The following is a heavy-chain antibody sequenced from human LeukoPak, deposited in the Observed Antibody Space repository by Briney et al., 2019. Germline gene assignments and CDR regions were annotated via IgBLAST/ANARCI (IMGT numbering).Heavy chain of an antibody. V-gene: IGHV3-23*01. J-gene: IGHJ3*02. CDR2: IGGSGVST. CDR3: AKEVPGSFDI. Sequence: GGSLRLSCAASGFTFRSYAMDWVRQAPGKGLEWVSAIGGSGVSTYYPASLKGRFTISRDNSKNTLCLHMNNLRAEDTAVYYCAKEVPGSFDIWGQGTMVTVS. CDR1: GFTFRSYA.